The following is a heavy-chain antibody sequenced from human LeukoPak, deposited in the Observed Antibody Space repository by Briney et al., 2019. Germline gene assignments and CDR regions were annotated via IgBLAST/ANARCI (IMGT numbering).Heavy chain of an antibody. CDR3: SRVGGLGTA. V-gene: IGHV3-9*01. D-gene: IGHD3/OR15-3a*01. CDR2: ISWNSGSI. CDR1: GFTFDDYA. J-gene: IGHJ5*02. Sequence: GGSLRLSCAASGFTFDDYAMHWVRQAPGKGLEWVSGISWNSGSIGYADSVKGRFSISRDNSKNTLYLQMNSLRVEDTAVYYCSRVGGLGTAWGQGTLVTVSS.